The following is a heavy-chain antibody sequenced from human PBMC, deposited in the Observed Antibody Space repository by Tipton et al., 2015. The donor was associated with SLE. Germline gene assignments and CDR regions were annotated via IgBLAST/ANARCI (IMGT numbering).Heavy chain of an antibody. CDR2: IQSDGSKT. D-gene: IGHD2-15*01. CDR1: GFTFGDYA. Sequence: SLRLSCTGSGFTFGDYAMTWVRQAPGKGLEWVAFIQSDGSKTSYADSVKGRFTISRDISKNTASLQMNSLTPEDTAVYYCARGRDHCFDFWGQGTLVTVSS. J-gene: IGHJ4*02. CDR3: ARGRDHCFDF. V-gene: IGHV3-30-3*01.